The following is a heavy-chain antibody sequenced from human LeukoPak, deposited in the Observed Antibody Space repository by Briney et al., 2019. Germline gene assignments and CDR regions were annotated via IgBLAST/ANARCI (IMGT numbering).Heavy chain of an antibody. Sequence: SETLSLTCAVYGGSFSNYYWSWIRQPPGKGLEWIGEINHTGSTNYNPSLKSRVTISVDKSKNQFSLKLRSVTAADTAVYYCTRGMIRGLPILGYWGQGTPVTVSS. J-gene: IGHJ4*02. CDR1: GGSFSNYY. CDR3: TRGMIRGLPILGY. D-gene: IGHD3-10*01. V-gene: IGHV4-34*01. CDR2: INHTGST.